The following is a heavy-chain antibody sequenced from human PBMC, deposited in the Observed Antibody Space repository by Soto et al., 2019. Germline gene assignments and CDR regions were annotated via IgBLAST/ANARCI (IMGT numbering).Heavy chain of an antibody. CDR1: GYTFTGYY. CDR3: ARVVTIFGVVMVADYYGMDV. V-gene: IGHV1-2*04. Sequence: ASVKVSCKASGYTFTGYYMHWVRQAPGQGLEWMGWINPNSGGTNYAQKFQGWVTMTRDTSISTAYMELSRLRSDDTAVYYCARVVTIFGVVMVADYYGMDVWGQGTTVTVSS. D-gene: IGHD3-3*01. J-gene: IGHJ6*02. CDR2: INPNSGGT.